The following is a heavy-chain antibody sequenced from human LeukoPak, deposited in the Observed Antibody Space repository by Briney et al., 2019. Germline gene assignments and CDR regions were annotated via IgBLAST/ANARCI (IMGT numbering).Heavy chain of an antibody. Sequence: SETLSLTCTVSGGSISSGIYYWGWIRQPPGKGLEWGGSIYHSGSAYYNPSLKSRVTMSVDTSKNQFSLKLSSVTAADTAVYFCARRGGYYYDLFDYWGQGTLVTVSS. CDR2: IYHSGSA. CDR3: ARRGGYYYDLFDY. D-gene: IGHD3-22*01. J-gene: IGHJ4*02. V-gene: IGHV4-39*01. CDR1: GGSISSGIYY.